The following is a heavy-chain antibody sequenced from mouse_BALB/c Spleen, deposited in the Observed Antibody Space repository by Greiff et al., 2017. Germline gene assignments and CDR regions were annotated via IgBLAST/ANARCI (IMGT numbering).Heavy chain of an antibody. J-gene: IGHJ4*01. V-gene: IGHV2-9*02. Sequence: QVQLQQSGPGLVAPSQSLSITCTVSGFSLTSYGVHWVRQPPGKGLEWLGVIWAGGSTNYNSALMSRLSISKDNSKSQVFLKMNSLQTDDTAMYYCARDTGRGMKTTAYAMDYWGQGTSVTVSS. D-gene: IGHD1-2*01. CDR2: IWAGGST. CDR1: GFSLTSYG. CDR3: ARDTGRGMKTTAYAMDY.